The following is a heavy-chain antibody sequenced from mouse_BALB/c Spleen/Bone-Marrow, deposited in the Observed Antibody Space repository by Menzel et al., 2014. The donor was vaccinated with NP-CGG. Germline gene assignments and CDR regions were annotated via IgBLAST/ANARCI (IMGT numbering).Heavy chain of an antibody. CDR1: GYAFSSYW. CDR3: AKEGRGAY. V-gene: IGHV1-87*01. J-gene: IGHJ3*01. D-gene: IGHD3-3*01. CDR2: IYPGDGDT. Sequence: SGAEPVRPGSSVKISCKASGYAFSSYWMNWVKQRPGQGLEWIGAIYPGDGDTRYTQKFKGKATLTADKSSSTAYMQLSSLASEDSAVYYCAKEGRGAYWGQGTLVTVSA.